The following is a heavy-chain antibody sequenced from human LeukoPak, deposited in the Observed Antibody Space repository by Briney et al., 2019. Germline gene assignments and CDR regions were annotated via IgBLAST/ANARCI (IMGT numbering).Heavy chain of an antibody. D-gene: IGHD2-21*02. V-gene: IGHV4-59*12. CDR1: GGSISSYY. J-gene: IGHJ5*02. CDR2: IYYSGST. CDR3: ASDCGGDCRGS. Sequence: SETLSLTCTVSGGSISSYYWSWIRQPPGKGLEWIGYIYYSGSTNYNPSLKSRVTISVDTSKNQFSLKLSSVTAADTAVYYCASDCGGDCRGSWGQGTLVTVSS.